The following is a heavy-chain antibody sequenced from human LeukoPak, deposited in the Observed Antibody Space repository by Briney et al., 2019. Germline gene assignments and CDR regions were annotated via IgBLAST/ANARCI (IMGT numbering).Heavy chain of an antibody. CDR2: ISYDGSNK. CDR3: ARDLLVGTVTTVLLGYFDY. Sequence: GGSLRLSCAASGFTFSSYAMHWVRQAPGKGLEWVAVISYDGSNKYYADSVKGRFTISRDNSKNTLYLQMNSLRAEDTAVYYCARDLLVGTVTTVLLGYFDYWGQGTLVTVSS. V-gene: IGHV3-30-3*01. CDR1: GFTFSSYA. D-gene: IGHD4-17*01. J-gene: IGHJ4*02.